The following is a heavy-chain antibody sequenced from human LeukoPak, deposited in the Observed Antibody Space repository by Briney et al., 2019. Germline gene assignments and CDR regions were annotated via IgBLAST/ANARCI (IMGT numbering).Heavy chain of an antibody. CDR3: AREIAVAVHYYYGMDV. Sequence: ASVKVSCKASGYTFTGYYMHWARQAPGQGLEWMGWINPNSGGTNYAQKFQGRVTMTRDTSISTAYMELSRLRSDDTAVYYCAREIAVAVHYYYGMDVWGQGTTVTVSS. D-gene: IGHD6-19*01. CDR2: INPNSGGT. CDR1: GYTFTGYY. V-gene: IGHV1-2*02. J-gene: IGHJ6*02.